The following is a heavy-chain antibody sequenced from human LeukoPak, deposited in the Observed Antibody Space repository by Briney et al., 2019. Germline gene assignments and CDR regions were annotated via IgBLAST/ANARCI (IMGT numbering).Heavy chain of an antibody. CDR3: ARGENSILTGWPRD. CDR2: TYYSGNT. D-gene: IGHD3-9*01. CDR1: GGSISSGGYY. J-gene: IGHJ4*02. Sequence: SETLSLTCTVSGGSISSGGYYWSWIRQHPGQGLEWIGYTYYSGNTYYNPSLKSRVTISVDTSEYQFSLKLSSVTAADTAVYYCARGENSILTGWPRDWGQGTLVTVSS. V-gene: IGHV4-31*03.